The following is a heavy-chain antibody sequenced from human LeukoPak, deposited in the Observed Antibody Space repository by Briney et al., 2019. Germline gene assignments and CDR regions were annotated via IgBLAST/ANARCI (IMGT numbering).Heavy chain of an antibody. V-gene: IGHV3-30*18. J-gene: IGHJ4*02. Sequence: QPGRSLRLSCAASGFTFSSYGMHWVRQAPGKGLEWVAVISYDGSNKYYADSVKGRFTISRDNSKNTLYLQMNSLRAEDTAVYYCANHLEAGTLFEGYWGQGPLVTVSS. CDR3: ANHLEAGTLFEGY. CDR2: ISYDGSNK. D-gene: IGHD6-13*01. CDR1: GFTFSSYG.